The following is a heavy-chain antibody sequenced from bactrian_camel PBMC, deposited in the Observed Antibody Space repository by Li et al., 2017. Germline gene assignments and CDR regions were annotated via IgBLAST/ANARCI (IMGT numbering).Heavy chain of an antibody. CDR2: ITSDGGTT. CDR3: TRSYFGASHNTSAF. D-gene: IGHD1*01. CDR1: GFTFSSYY. J-gene: IGHJ4*01. Sequence: DVQLVESGGGLVQPGGSLTLSCTASGFTFSSYYMSWVRLAPGKGLEWVSAITSDGGTTLYVDSVKGRFTISRDNAKNTLYLQMNSLKPEDTAVYYCTRSYFGASHNTSAFWGQGTQVTVS. V-gene: IGHV3S40*01.